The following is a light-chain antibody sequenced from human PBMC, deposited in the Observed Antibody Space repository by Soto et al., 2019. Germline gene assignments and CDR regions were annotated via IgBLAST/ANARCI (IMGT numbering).Light chain of an antibody. V-gene: IGKV3-20*01. J-gene: IGKJ1*01. CDR1: QSVDTTF. CDR3: QQYMSSVT. CDR2: GAS. Sequence: EIVLTQSPGSLSLSPGQRATLSCRASQSVDTTFFAWYQKKPGQAPRLLIYGASKRATGIPDRFSGSGSGTDFTLIISRLEPEDFAFYYCQQYMSSVTFGQGTKVEIK.